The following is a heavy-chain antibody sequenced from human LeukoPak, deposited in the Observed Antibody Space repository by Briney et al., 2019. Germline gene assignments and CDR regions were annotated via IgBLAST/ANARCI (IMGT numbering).Heavy chain of an antibody. D-gene: IGHD1-26*01. V-gene: IGHV3-23*01. Sequence: GGSLRLSCAASGFTFSTYAMSWVRQAPGKGLEWVSAISGSSGSTYYADSVKGRFTISRDNSKNTLYLQMNSLRAEDTAVYYCAKSGGATTDYFDYWGQGTLVTVSS. CDR3: AKSGGATTDYFDY. CDR1: GFTFSTYA. J-gene: IGHJ4*02. CDR2: ISGSSGST.